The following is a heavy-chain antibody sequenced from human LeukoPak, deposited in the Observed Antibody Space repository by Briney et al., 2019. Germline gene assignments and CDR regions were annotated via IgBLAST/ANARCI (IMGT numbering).Heavy chain of an antibody. D-gene: IGHD6-19*01. CDR2: TYYRSKWYN. Sequence: SQTLSLTCAISGDSASSNSAVWTWIRQSPSRGLEWLGRTYYRSKWYNDYAVSVKSRITINPDTSKNHFSLQLNSVTPEDTAVYYCARESASGWAEYWGQGTLVTVSS. CDR1: GDSASSNSAV. J-gene: IGHJ4*02. V-gene: IGHV6-1*01. CDR3: ARESASGWAEY.